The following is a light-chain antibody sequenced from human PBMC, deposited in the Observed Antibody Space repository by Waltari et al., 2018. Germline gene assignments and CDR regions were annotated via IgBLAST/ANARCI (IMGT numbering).Light chain of an antibody. Sequence: DIQMTQSPSSVSASVGEKVTFTCRASQGITKWLAWYQQKPGRAPKLLISGASTLHSGVSPRCSGSGSGTEFTLTISDLQPEDVAIYYCQQANSFPITFGPGTRVDLK. J-gene: IGKJ3*01. CDR1: QGITKW. CDR3: QQANSFPIT. V-gene: IGKV1-12*01. CDR2: GAS.